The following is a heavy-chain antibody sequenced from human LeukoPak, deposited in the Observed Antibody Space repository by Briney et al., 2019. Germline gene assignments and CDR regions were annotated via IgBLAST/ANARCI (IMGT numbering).Heavy chain of an antibody. V-gene: IGHV3-23*01. J-gene: IGHJ4*02. CDR1: ALFLATDS. CDR3: ASDTYNTILYRLAQ. D-gene: IGHD3-10*01. CDR2: ISANGQDT. Sequence: GQSLRLSCALSALFLATDSMRCVRQPPERWLEWVASISANGQDTYYADSGEGRFTISRDNSKRTLYWRRTSLRAEETATYYRASDTYNTILYRLAQWGQGTLVTVSS.